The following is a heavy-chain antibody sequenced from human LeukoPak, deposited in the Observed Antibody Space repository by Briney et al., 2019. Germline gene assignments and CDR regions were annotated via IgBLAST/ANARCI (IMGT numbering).Heavy chain of an antibody. CDR2: IYSGGST. J-gene: IGHJ6*02. Sequence: GGSLILSCAASGFTVSSNYMSWVRQAPGKGLEWVSVIYSGGSTYHADSVKGRFTISRDNSKNTLYLQMNSLRAEDTAVYYCARGSGGYYDSGRRYYYGMDVWGQGTTVTVSS. CDR3: ARGSGGYYDSGRRYYYGMDV. CDR1: GFTVSSNY. V-gene: IGHV3-66*01. D-gene: IGHD3-22*01.